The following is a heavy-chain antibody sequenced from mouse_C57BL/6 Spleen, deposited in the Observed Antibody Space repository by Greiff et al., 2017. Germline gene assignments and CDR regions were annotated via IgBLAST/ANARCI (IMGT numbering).Heavy chain of an antibody. Sequence: QVQLQQSGAELVMPGASVKLSCKASGYTFTSYWMHWVKQRPGQGLEWIGEIDPSDSYTNYNQKFKGQSTLTVDKSSSTAYMQLSSLTSEDSAVYYCARWNYGSSRGDYFDYWGQGTTLTVSS. CDR1: GYTFTSYW. V-gene: IGHV1-69*01. CDR2: IDPSDSYT. J-gene: IGHJ2*01. CDR3: ARWNYGSSRGDYFDY. D-gene: IGHD1-1*01.